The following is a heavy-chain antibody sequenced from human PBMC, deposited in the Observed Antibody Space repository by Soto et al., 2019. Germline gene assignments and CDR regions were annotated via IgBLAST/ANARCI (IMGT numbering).Heavy chain of an antibody. CDR2: IIPILGIA. Sequence: QVQLVQSGAEVKKPGSSVKVSCKASGGTFSSYTISWVRQAPGQGLEWMGRIIPILGIANYAQKFQGRVTITADKSTSPPHMELSSLSSEDTAVSSCARARGLALASPASWAQGTLVTVSS. CDR3: ARARGLALASPAS. D-gene: IGHD6-19*01. J-gene: IGHJ1*01. V-gene: IGHV1-69*02. CDR1: GGTFSSYT.